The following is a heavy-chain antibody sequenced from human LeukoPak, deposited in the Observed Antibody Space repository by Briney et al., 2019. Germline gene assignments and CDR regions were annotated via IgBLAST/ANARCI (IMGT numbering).Heavy chain of an antibody. D-gene: IGHD5-18*01. Sequence: SETLSLTCTVSGGSISSYYWSWVRQPPGKGLEWIGYIYYGGSTNYNPSLKSRVTISVDTSKNQFSLKLSSVTAADTAVYYCAREKLWLDYWGQGTLVTVSS. CDR3: AREKLWLDY. CDR2: IYYGGST. J-gene: IGHJ4*02. V-gene: IGHV4-59*01. CDR1: GGSISSYY.